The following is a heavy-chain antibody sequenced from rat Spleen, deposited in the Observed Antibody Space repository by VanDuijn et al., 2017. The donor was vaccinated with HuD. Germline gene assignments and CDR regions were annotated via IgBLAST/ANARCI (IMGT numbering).Heavy chain of an antibody. Sequence: EVQLVESGGGLVQPGRSMKLSCAASGLSFSNYDMAWVRQAPTKGLEWVASISYDGTATYYRDSVKGRFSLSRDNAKSTLYLQMNSLRSEDTATYYCARHNGGFDYWGQGVMVTVSS. V-gene: IGHV5-22*01. D-gene: IGHD1-11*01. CDR1: GLSFSNYD. CDR2: ISYDGTAT. CDR3: ARHNGGFDY. J-gene: IGHJ2*01.